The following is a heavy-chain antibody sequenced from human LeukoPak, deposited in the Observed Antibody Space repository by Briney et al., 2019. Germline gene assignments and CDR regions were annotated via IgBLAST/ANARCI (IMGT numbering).Heavy chain of an antibody. CDR1: GYTFTGYY. CDR2: INPSSGVT. CDR3: ARRGFDS. Sequence: ASVKVSCKASGYTFTGYYIHWVRQAPGQGLEWMGRINPSSGVTYYVQKFEGRVTMTRDTSVSTVYMEVGNLTSDDTAMYFCARRGFDSWGQGTLVTVSS. J-gene: IGHJ4*02. D-gene: IGHD3-16*01. V-gene: IGHV1-2*06.